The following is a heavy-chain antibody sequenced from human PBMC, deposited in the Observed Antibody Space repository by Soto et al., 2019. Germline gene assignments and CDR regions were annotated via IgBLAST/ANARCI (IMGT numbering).Heavy chain of an antibody. CDR2: ISAYNGNT. CDR3: ARRAGPLRELPTVAGFDY. J-gene: IGHJ4*01. D-gene: IGHD1-26*01. CDR1: GYTFTSYG. Sequence: QVQLVQSGAEVKKPGASVKVSCKASGYTFTSYGISWVRQAPGQGLEWTGWISAYNGNTNYAQKLQGRVTMTTDTSTSTAYMELRSLRSDDTAVYYCARRAGPLRELPTVAGFDYWGQGTLVTVSS. V-gene: IGHV1-18*01.